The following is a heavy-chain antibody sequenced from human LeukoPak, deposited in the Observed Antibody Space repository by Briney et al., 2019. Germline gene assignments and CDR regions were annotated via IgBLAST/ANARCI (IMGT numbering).Heavy chain of an antibody. CDR2: ISSSSSYI. D-gene: IGHD1-26*01. V-gene: IGHV3-21*01. CDR1: GFTFSSYS. Sequence: GGSLRLSCAASGFTFSSYSMNWVRQAPGKGLEWVSSISSSSSYIYYADSVKGRFTISRDNAKNSLYLQMNSLRAEDTAVYYCARDHEAGWDLPLNYFDYWGQGTLVTVSS. CDR3: ARDHEAGWDLPLNYFDY. J-gene: IGHJ4*02.